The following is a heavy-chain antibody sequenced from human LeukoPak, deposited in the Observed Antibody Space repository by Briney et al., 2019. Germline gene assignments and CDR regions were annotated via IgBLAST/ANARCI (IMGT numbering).Heavy chain of an antibody. CDR2: INHSGST. CDR1: GGSFSGYY. CDR3: ARPGAGAAAGTFDP. Sequence: SETLSLTCAVYGGSFSGYYWSWIRQPPGKGLEWIGEINHSGSTNYNPSLKSRVTISVDTSKNQFSLKLSSVTAADTAVYYRARPGAGAAAGTFDPWGQGTLVTVSS. D-gene: IGHD6-13*01. V-gene: IGHV4-34*01. J-gene: IGHJ5*02.